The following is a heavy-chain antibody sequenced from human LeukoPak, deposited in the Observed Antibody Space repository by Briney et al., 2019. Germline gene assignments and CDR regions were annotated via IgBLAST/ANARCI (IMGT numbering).Heavy chain of an antibody. CDR3: ARDQEGFDY. CDR1: GYTFTSYD. V-gene: IGHV1-8*01. Sequence: GASVKVSCKASGYTFTSYDINWVRQATGQGLEWMGWMNPNSGNTGFAQKFQGRVTVTRDTSTSTVHMELSGLRSEDMAVYYCARDQEGFDYWGQGTLVTVSS. J-gene: IGHJ4*02. CDR2: MNPNSGNT.